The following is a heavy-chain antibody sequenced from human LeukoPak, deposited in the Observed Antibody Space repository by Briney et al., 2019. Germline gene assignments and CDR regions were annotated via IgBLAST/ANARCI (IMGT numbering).Heavy chain of an antibody. CDR3: ARSSIAAAATNAFDI. J-gene: IGHJ3*02. Sequence: ASVKVSCKASGYTFTSYAISWVRQAPGQGLEWMGGIIPIFGTANYAQKFQGRVTITADESTSTAYMELSSLRSEDTAVYYCARSSIAAAATNAFDIWGQGTMVTVSS. CDR1: GYTFTSYA. V-gene: IGHV1-69*13. CDR2: IIPIFGTA. D-gene: IGHD6-13*01.